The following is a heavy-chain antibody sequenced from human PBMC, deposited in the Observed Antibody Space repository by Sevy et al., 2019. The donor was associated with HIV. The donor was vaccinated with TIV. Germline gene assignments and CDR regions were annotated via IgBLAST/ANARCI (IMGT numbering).Heavy chain of an antibody. D-gene: IGHD6-13*01. CDR3: ARGEGIAAAQFDY. CDR2: IIPIFGTA. CDR1: GGTFSSYA. V-gene: IGHV1-69*13. J-gene: IGHJ4*02. Sequence: ASVKVSCKASGGTFSSYAISWVRQAPGQGLEWMGRIIPIFGTANYAQKFQGRVTITADEFTSTAYMELSSLRSEDTAVYYCARGEGIAAAQFDYWGQGTLVTVSS.